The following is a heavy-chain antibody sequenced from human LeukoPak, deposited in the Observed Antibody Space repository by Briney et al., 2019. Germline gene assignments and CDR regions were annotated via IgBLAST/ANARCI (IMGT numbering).Heavy chain of an antibody. J-gene: IGHJ4*02. Sequence: GGSLRLSCTASGFAFSSYTMSWVRQAPGEGLEWLSAINGLGITYYAGSVKGRFTISRDNSENTLYLQMNSLTVDDTAVYFCAKERQTGDYFTSDYWGQGTLVTVSS. CDR2: INGLGIT. CDR3: AKERQTGDYFTSDY. V-gene: IGHV3-23*01. D-gene: IGHD4-17*01. CDR1: GFAFSSYT.